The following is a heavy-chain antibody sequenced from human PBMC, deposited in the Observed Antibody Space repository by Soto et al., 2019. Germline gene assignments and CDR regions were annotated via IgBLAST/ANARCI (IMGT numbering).Heavy chain of an antibody. CDR3: TRHYPDFELMVYAPYNWFDP. V-gene: IGHV3-73*01. CDR1: GFTFSGSA. Sequence: PGGSLRLSCAASGFTFSGSAMHWVRQASGKGLEWVGRIRSKANSYATAYAASVKGRFTISRDDSKNTAYLQMNSLKTEDTAVYYCTRHYPDFELMVYAPYNWFDPWGQGTLVTVSS. J-gene: IGHJ5*02. CDR2: IRSKANSYAT. D-gene: IGHD2-8*01.